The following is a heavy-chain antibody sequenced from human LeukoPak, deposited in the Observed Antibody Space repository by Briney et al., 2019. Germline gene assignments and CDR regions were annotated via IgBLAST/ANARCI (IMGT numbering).Heavy chain of an antibody. J-gene: IGHJ5*02. CDR3: ARGYYYDSSGYSNWFDP. Sequence: GGSLRLSCVVSGFTFSIYEMNWVRQAPGKGLEWVSYISSSGSTIYYADSVKGRFTISRDNAKNSLYLQMNSLRAEDTAVYYCARGYYYDSSGYSNWFDPWGQGTLVTVSS. V-gene: IGHV3-48*03. CDR1: GFTFSIYE. D-gene: IGHD3-22*01. CDR2: ISSSGSTI.